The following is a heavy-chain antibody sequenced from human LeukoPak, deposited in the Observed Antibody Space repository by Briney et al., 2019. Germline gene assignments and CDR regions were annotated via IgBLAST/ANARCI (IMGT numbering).Heavy chain of an antibody. D-gene: IGHD1-7*01. Sequence: GGSLRLSCAASGFTFSSYAMSWVRQAPGKGLEWVSGISGSGGSTYYADSVKGRFTISRDNSKNTLFLQMKSLRAEDTAVYDCARRPTTFYFDCWGEGTLVTVSS. CDR1: GFTFSSYA. CDR2: ISGSGGST. CDR3: ARRPTTFYFDC. V-gene: IGHV3-23*01. J-gene: IGHJ4*02.